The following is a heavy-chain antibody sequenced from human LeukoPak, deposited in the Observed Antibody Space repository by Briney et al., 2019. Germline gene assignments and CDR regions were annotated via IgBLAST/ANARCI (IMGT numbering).Heavy chain of an antibody. J-gene: IGHJ4*02. Sequence: RASVKVSCKASGGTFSSYAISWVRQAPGQGLEWMGGIIPIFGTANYAQKFQGRVTITTDESTSTAYMELSSLRSEDTAVYYCARSPSDIVAVVAALPYYFDYWGQGTLVTVSS. V-gene: IGHV1-69*05. CDR3: ARSPSDIVAVVAALPYYFDY. CDR1: GGTFSSYA. CDR2: IIPIFGTA. D-gene: IGHD2-15*01.